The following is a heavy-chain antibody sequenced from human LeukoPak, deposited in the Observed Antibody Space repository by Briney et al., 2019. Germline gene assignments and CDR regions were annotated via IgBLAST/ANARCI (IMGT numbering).Heavy chain of an antibody. V-gene: IGHV1-18*01. Sequence: ASVTVSFKASGYTFTIYGISWVRQAPGQGLEWMGWISAYNGNTNYAQKLQGRVTMTTDTSTSTAYMELRSLRSDDTAVYYCARDIYDSSGGYDAFDIWGQGTMVTVSS. D-gene: IGHD3-22*01. J-gene: IGHJ3*02. CDR1: GYTFTIYG. CDR2: ISAYNGNT. CDR3: ARDIYDSSGGYDAFDI.